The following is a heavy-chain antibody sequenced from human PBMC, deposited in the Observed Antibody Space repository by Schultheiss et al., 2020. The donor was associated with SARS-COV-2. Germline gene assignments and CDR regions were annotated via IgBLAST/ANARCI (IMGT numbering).Heavy chain of an antibody. V-gene: IGHV3-21*01. CDR2: ISSSSSYI. D-gene: IGHD6-13*01. Sequence: GGSLRLSCAASGFTFSSYGMHWVRQAPGKGLEWVSSISSSSSYIYYADSVKGRFTISRDNAKNSLYLQMNSLRAEDTAVYYCAREDSSSWMYNWFDPWGQGTLVTVSS. CDR3: AREDSSSWMYNWFDP. CDR1: GFTFSSYG. J-gene: IGHJ5*02.